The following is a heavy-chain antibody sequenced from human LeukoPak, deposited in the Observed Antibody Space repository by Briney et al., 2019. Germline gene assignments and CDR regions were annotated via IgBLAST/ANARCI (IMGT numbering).Heavy chain of an antibody. D-gene: IGHD3-22*01. Sequence: GGSLRLXCAASGFTFSSYGMHWVRQAPGKGLEWVAFIRYDGSNKYNADSVKGRFTISRDNSKNTVYLQMNSLRAEDTAVYHCAKESAYYDSSGYHPYFDYWGQGTLVTVSS. V-gene: IGHV3-30*02. CDR1: GFTFSSYG. CDR2: IRYDGSNK. J-gene: IGHJ4*02. CDR3: AKESAYYDSSGYHPYFDY.